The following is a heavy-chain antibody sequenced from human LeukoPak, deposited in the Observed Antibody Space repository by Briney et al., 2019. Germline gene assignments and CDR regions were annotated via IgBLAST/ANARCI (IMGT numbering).Heavy chain of an antibody. CDR3: ARAYRLLDV. D-gene: IGHD3-16*02. Sequence: GGSLRLSCAASGFTFSSYQMNWVRQAPGKGLEWVSYISRSGSTTYYADSVKGRFTISRDNAKNSLYLQMNSLRAEDTAVYYCARAYRLLDVWGTGTTVTVSS. J-gene: IGHJ6*04. CDR2: ISRSGSTT. CDR1: GFTFSSYQ. V-gene: IGHV3-48*03.